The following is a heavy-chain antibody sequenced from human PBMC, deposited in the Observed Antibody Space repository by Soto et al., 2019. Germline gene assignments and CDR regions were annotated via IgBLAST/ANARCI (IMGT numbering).Heavy chain of an antibody. J-gene: IGHJ3*02. Sequence: GGSLRLSCAASGFTFSSYTMNWVRQAPGKGLEWVSSINNSGGNIYYTDSVKGRFTISRDNSKNTLYLQMNSLRAEDTAVYYCAKAEYSGYDYDGFDIWGQGTMVTVSS. CDR3: AKAEYSGYDYDGFDI. D-gene: IGHD5-12*01. CDR2: INNSGGNI. CDR1: GFTFSSYT. V-gene: IGHV3-23*01.